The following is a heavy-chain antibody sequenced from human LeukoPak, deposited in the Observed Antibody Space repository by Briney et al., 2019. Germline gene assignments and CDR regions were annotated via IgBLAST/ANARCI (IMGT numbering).Heavy chain of an antibody. CDR1: GFTFSSYS. CDR2: ISFTSGHI. J-gene: IGHJ4*02. V-gene: IGHV3-21*01. D-gene: IGHD6-19*01. CDR3: ARDRGSGWFYDIDY. Sequence: PGGSLRLSCAASGFTFSSYSMNWVRQAPGKGLEWAASISFTSGHIYYADSVKGRFTISRDNAKNSLYLQMNSLRGEDTAVYYCARDRGSGWFYDIDYWGQGTLVTVSS.